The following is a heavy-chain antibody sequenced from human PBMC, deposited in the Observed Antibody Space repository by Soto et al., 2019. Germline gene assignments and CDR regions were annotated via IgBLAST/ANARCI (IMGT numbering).Heavy chain of an antibody. CDR3: ARDLFTRTPWGSETARFSHYGMAV. V-gene: IGHV1-2*02. D-gene: IGHD3-16*01. CDR2: INPNTGGT. CDR1: GYTFTGFY. J-gene: IGHJ6*02. Sequence: GASVKVSCKASGYTFTGFYMHWVRQAPGQGLEWMGWINPNTGGTNSVQKFQDRVTMTRDPSITTAYMELSGLRSGDTAVYFCARDLFTRTPWGSETARFSHYGMAVWSQGTTDTVSS.